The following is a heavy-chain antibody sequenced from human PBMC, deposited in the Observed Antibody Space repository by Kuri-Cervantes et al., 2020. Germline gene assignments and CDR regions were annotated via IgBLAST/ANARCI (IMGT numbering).Heavy chain of an antibody. CDR3: ASPHDYGDYYGMDV. J-gene: IGHJ6*02. V-gene: IGHV3-23*01. D-gene: IGHD4-17*01. CDR1: GFTFSSYA. CDR2: ITISDGIT. Sequence: GGSLRLSCAASGFTFSSYAMSWVRQAPGKGLEWVSGITISDGITYYVDSVKGRFTISIDNSKNTLYLQMNSLRAEDTAVYYCASPHDYGDYYGMDVWGQGTTVTVSS.